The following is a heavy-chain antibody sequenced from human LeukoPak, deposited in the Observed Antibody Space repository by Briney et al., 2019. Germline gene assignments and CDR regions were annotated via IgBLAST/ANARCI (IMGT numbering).Heavy chain of an antibody. CDR2: INTDGSST. CDR1: GFTFSSYW. J-gene: IGHJ6*03. Sequence: PGGSLRLSCAASGFTFSSYWMHWVRQAPGKGLVWVSRINTDGSSTSYADSVKGRFTISRDNAKNTLYLQMNSLRAEDTAVYYCARAGTLRCGTNGVCPYYYYYYMDVWGKGTTVTVSS. D-gene: IGHD2-8*01. V-gene: IGHV3-74*01. CDR3: ARAGTLRCGTNGVCPYYYYYYMDV.